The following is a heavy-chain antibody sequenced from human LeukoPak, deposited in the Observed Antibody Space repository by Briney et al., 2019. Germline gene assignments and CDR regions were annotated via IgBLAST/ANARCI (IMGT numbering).Heavy chain of an antibody. CDR3: ARDLLRGWFDP. Sequence: ASVKVSCKASGYTFTDNAVTWVRQDPGQGLEWVGWISVYTGTTNSPQKFQGRVTMTTDRSTSTAYMELRSLRSDDTAVYYCARDLLRGWFDPWGQGTLVTVSS. V-gene: IGHV1-18*04. J-gene: IGHJ5*02. CDR1: GYTFTDNA. CDR2: ISVYTGTT.